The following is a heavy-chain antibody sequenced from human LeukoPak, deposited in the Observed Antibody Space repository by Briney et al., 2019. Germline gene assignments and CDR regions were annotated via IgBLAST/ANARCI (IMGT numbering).Heavy chain of an antibody. V-gene: IGHV3-23*01. D-gene: IGHD2-2*03. CDR2: ISGSGSGT. CDR1: GFTFGGYS. J-gene: IGHJ6*03. Sequence: GRSLRLSCSTSGFTFGGYSMSWVRQAPGKGLEWVSGISGSGSGTYYADSVKGRFTISRDNSKNTLHLQMNSLRAEDTAVYYCATHGSAHYYMDVWGKGTTVTISS. CDR3: ATHGSAHYYMDV.